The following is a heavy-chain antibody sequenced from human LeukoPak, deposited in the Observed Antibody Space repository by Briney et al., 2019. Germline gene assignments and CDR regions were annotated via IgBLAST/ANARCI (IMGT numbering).Heavy chain of an antibody. J-gene: IGHJ3*02. V-gene: IGHV4-59*01. CDR3: ARESRDADAFDI. CDR1: GGSISSYY. D-gene: IGHD5-24*01. CDR2: IYYSGST. Sequence: PSETLSPTCTVSGGSISSYYWSWIRQPPGKGLEWIGYIYYSGSTNYNPSLKSRVTISVDTSKNQFSLKLSSVTAADTAVYYCARESRDADAFDIWGQGTMVTVSS.